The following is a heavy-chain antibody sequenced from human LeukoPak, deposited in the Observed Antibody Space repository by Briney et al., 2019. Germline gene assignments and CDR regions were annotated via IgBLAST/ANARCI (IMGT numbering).Heavy chain of an antibody. D-gene: IGHD1-26*01. CDR2: TRSDGSDK. CDR3: GKHDSASDY. CDR1: GFIFSSYG. J-gene: IGHJ4*02. Sequence: GSLRLSFLASGFIFSSYGMDWVRQAPGKGVEWVAFTRSDGSDKYYTGSVKGRFTISRDNSKNTLYLQMNSLRAEDTAVYYCGKHDSASDYWGQGTLVTVSS. V-gene: IGHV3-30*02.